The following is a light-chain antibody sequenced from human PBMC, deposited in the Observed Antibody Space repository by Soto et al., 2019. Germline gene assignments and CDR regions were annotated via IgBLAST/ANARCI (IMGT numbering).Light chain of an antibody. J-gene: IGKJ1*01. V-gene: IGKV3-20*01. Sequence: EILLTQSPGTLSLSPGERATLSCRASQSVSSSYLAWYQQKAGQAPRLLIYGASNRATGIPDRFSGSGSGTDFILTISRLEPEHFEVYYCQHYGSSWTFGQGTKVDIK. CDR2: GAS. CDR1: QSVSSSY. CDR3: QHYGSSWT.